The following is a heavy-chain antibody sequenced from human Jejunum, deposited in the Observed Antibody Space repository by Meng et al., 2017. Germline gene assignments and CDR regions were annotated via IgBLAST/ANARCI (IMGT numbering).Heavy chain of an antibody. CDR3: ARDGLVYDAFDI. J-gene: IGHJ3*02. CDR1: GGSISSGSYY. Sequence: VQLQESGPGLVKPSQTLPLTFTVSGGSISSGSYYWSWIRQPAGKGLEWIGRFYTSGSTNYNPSLKSRVTISVDTSKNQFSLKLSSVTAADAAVYYCARDGLVYDAFDIWGQGTMVTVSS. D-gene: IGHD3/OR15-3a*01. V-gene: IGHV4-61*02. CDR2: FYTSGST.